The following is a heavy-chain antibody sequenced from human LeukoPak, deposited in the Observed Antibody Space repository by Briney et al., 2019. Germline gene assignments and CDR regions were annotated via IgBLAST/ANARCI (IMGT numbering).Heavy chain of an antibody. V-gene: IGHV3-30-3*01. J-gene: IGHJ4*02. CDR1: GFTVSDYA. Sequence: GRSMRLPCAASGFTVSDYAMHWGRQPPRKGLDRVAVISKDGSDKYYPGSVRGRFTISRDNSKNTIYLQMDSLRAEDTAIYYCARDYWWNYDYWGQGTLVTVSS. CDR3: ARDYWWNYDY. D-gene: IGHD1-7*01. CDR2: ISKDGSDK.